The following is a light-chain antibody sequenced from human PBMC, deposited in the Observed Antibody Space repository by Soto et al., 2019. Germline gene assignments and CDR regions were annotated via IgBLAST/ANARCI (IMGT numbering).Light chain of an antibody. Sequence: VVTQEPSLTVSPGGTVTLTCGSSTGAVTSGHYPYWFQQKPGQAPRTLIYDTRNKHSWTPARFSGSLLGGKAALTLSGAQPEDEAVYYCLVSLSGARVFGGGTQLTVL. CDR1: TGAVTSGHY. CDR3: LVSLSGARV. CDR2: DTR. V-gene: IGLV7-46*01. J-gene: IGLJ7*01.